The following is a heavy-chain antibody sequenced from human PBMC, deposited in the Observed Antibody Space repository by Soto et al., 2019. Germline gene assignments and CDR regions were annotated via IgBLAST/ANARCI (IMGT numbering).Heavy chain of an antibody. J-gene: IGHJ4*02. V-gene: IGHV4-59*08. Sequence: QVQLQESGPGLVKPSETLSLTCTVSGGSISSYYWSWIRQPPGKGLEWIGYIYYSGSTNYNPSLKSRVTISVDTSKNQFSLKLSSVTAADTAVYDCARKGYDILTGYYDYWGQGTLVTVSS. CDR2: IYYSGST. D-gene: IGHD3-9*01. CDR1: GGSISSYY. CDR3: ARKGYDILTGYYDY.